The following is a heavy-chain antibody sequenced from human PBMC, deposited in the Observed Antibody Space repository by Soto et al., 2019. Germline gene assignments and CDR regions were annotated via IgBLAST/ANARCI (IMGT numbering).Heavy chain of an antibody. V-gene: IGHV1-2*02. CDR3: ARGGPPEEYQLPYGMDV. CDR1: GYTFTGYY. Sequence: ASVKVSCKASGYTFTGYYMHWVRQAPGQGLEWMGWINPNSGGTNYAQKFQGRVTMTRDTSISTACMELSRLRSDDTAVYYCARGGPPEEYQLPYGMDVWGQGTTVTVSS. CDR2: INPNSGGT. J-gene: IGHJ6*02. D-gene: IGHD2-2*01.